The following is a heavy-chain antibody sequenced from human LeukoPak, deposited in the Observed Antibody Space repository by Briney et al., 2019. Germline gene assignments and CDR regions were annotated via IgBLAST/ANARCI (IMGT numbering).Heavy chain of an antibody. Sequence: ASVKVSCKASGYTFTGYYVHWVRQAPGQGLEWMGWINPNSGGTNYAQKFQGRVTMTRDTSISTAYMELSRLRSDDTAVYYCAREWLGYCSSTSCSGFDYWGQGTLVTVSS. CDR2: INPNSGGT. CDR3: AREWLGYCSSTSCSGFDY. J-gene: IGHJ4*02. V-gene: IGHV1-2*02. CDR1: GYTFTGYY. D-gene: IGHD2-2*01.